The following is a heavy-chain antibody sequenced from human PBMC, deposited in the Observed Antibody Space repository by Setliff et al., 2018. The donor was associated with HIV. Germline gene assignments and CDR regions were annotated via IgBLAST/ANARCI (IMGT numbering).Heavy chain of an antibody. D-gene: IGHD5-18*01. CDR1: GYTFTSYG. J-gene: IGHJ4*02. CDR3: ARGRGYTYDFQY. CDR2: INPSDGTK. Sequence: ASVKVSCKASGYTFTSYGMNWVRQAPGQGLDWMGIINPSDGTKIYAQNFQGRVTMTRDTSTSTVYMELSRLTSGDTAFYYCARGRGYTYDFQYWGQGTLVTVSS. V-gene: IGHV1-46*01.